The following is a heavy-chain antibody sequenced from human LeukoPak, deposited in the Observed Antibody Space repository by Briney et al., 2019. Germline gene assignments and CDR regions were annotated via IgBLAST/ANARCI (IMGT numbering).Heavy chain of an antibody. CDR3: ARSRLGYSNFDF. CDR1: GFSVSNNY. Sequence: GGSLRLSCAASGFSVSNNYMHWVRQAPGKGLGWVSVIYGGGGTDYAASVKGRLTISRDTSTNTVYLQMNSLRAEDTAVYYCARSRLGYSNFDFWGQGALVTVSS. J-gene: IGHJ4*02. D-gene: IGHD4-11*01. V-gene: IGHV3-53*01. CDR2: IYGGGGT.